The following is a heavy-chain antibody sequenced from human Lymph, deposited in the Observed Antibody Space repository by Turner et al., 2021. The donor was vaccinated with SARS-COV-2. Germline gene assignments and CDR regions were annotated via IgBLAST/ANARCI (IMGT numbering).Heavy chain of an antibody. CDR2: MNPNSGNT. V-gene: IGHV1-8*02. CDR1: GYTFTSYD. D-gene: IGHD1-26*01. CDR3: ARGRYSGGGMDV. J-gene: IGHJ6*02. Sequence: QVQLVQSGAEVKKPGASVTVSCKAPGYTFTSYDINWGRQATGQGLEWMGWMNPNSGNTGYAQKFQGRVTMTTNTSISTAYMELSSLRSEDTAVYYCARGRYSGGGMDVWGQGTTVTVSS.